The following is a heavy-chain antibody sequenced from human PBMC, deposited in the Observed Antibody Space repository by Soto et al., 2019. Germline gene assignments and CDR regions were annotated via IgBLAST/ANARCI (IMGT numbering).Heavy chain of an antibody. J-gene: IGHJ5*02. CDR3: ARGSGWYDWFDP. CDR1: GGSISSYY. V-gene: IGHV4-59*01. Sequence: SETLSLTCTVSGGSISSYYWIWIRQPPGKGLEWIGYIYYSGSTNYNPSLKSRVTISVDTSKNQFSLKLSSVTAADTAVYYCARGSGWYDWFDPWGQGTLVTVSS. D-gene: IGHD6-19*01. CDR2: IYYSGST.